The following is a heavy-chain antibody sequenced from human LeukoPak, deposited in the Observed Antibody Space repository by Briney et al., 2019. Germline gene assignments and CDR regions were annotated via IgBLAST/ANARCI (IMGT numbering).Heavy chain of an antibody. J-gene: IGHJ4*02. CDR3: AKGYYDFWSGVDY. CDR2: ISWNSGSI. Sequence: PGGSLRLSCAASGFTFDDYAMHWVRQAPGKGLEWVSGISWNSGSIGYADSVKGRFTISRDSAKNSLYLQMNSLRAEDTALYYCAKGYYDFWSGVDYWGQGTLVTVSS. CDR1: GFTFDDYA. D-gene: IGHD3-3*01. V-gene: IGHV3-9*01.